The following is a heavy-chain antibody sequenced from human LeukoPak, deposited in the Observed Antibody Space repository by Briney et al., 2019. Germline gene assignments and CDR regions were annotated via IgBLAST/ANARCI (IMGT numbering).Heavy chain of an antibody. Sequence: GGSLRLSCAASGFTLSNYWMIHWVRQVPGKGLQWVSRINNDGNLKTDGRDTGYADSVKGRFTISTDNSKNTLYLQMNSLRAEDTGVYYCADDPHCSSTSCLRRPLDYWGQGTLVTVSS. D-gene: IGHD2-2*01. CDR2: INNDGNLKTDGRDT. CDR3: ADDPHCSSTSCLRRPLDY. CDR1: GFTLSNYW. V-gene: IGHV3-74*01. J-gene: IGHJ4*02.